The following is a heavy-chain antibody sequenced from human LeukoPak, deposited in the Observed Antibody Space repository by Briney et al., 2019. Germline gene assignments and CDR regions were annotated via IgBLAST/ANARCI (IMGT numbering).Heavy chain of an antibody. D-gene: IGHD2-21*02. V-gene: IGHV3-74*01. CDR2: INSDGSST. CDR3: ARGGTYCGGDCYSWNAFDI. Sequence: PGGPLRLSCAASGFTFSSYWMHWVRQAPGKGRVWVSRINSDGSSTSYADSVKGRFTISRDNAKNTLYLQMNSLRAEDTAVYYCARGGTYCGGDCYSWNAFDIWGQGTMVTVSS. CDR1: GFTFSSYW. J-gene: IGHJ3*02.